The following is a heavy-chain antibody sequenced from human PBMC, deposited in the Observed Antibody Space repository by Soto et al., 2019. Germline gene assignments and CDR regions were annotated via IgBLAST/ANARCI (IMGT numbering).Heavy chain of an antibody. CDR1: GDSISNLDYF. J-gene: IGHJ5*01. D-gene: IGHD7-27*01. CDR2: IYKSATT. V-gene: IGHV4-30-4*01. CDR3: ARGLYCLTGRCFPTCFDS. Sequence: QVQLLKSGPGLVKPSQTLSLTCSVSGDSISNLDYFWAWIRQPPGQALEYIGYIYKSATTYYNPSYESRVALYVETSKSQFSPNVTSETAADTAMYFCARGLYCLTGRCFPTCFDSWGKGALVXV.